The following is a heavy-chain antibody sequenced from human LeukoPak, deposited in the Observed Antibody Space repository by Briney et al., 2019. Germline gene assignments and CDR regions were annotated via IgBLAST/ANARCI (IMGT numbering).Heavy chain of an antibody. D-gene: IGHD6-6*01. Sequence: GESLKISCKGSGYSFTSYWIGWVRQMPGKGLEWMGNIYPGDSDTRYSPSFQGQVTISADKSISTAYLQWSSLKASDTAMYYCATHSSSFGALYYYYGMDVWGQGTTVTVSS. V-gene: IGHV5-51*01. CDR2: IYPGDSDT. J-gene: IGHJ6*02. CDR1: GYSFTSYW. CDR3: ATHSSSFGALYYYYGMDV.